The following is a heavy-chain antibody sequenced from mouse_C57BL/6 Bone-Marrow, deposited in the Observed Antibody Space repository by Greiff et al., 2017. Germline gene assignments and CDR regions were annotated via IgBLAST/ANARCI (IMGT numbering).Heavy chain of an antibody. CDR3: ARGGFSYWYFDV. CDR2: IHPNSGST. Sequence: VQLQQPGAELVKPGASVKLSCKASGYTFTSYWMHWVKQRPGQGLEWIGMIHPNSGSTNYNEKFKSKATLTVDKSSSSAYMQLSSLTSEDSAVYYCARGGFSYWYFDVWGTGTTVTVSS. J-gene: IGHJ1*03. V-gene: IGHV1-64*01. CDR1: GYTFTSYW.